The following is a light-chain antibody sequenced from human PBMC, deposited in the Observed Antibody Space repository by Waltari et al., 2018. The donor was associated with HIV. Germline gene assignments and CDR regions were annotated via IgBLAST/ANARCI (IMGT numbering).Light chain of an antibody. J-gene: IGKJ2*01. V-gene: IGKV1-5*03. CDR3: QQYNSDFYT. CDR2: KAS. CDR1: QNVDSW. Sequence: IQMTQSPSIPSASVGDRVSITCRASQNVDSWLAWYQQRPGRAPKLLIYKASTLEYGVPARFSGSGSGTDFTLTISSLQPDDFATYYCQQYNSDFYTFGQGTRLDLK.